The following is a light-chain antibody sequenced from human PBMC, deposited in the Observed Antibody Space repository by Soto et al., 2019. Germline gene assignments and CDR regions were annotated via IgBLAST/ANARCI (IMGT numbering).Light chain of an antibody. J-gene: IGLJ2*01. CDR1: SSDVGGYNY. CDR3: SSYAGSNNPVV. CDR2: DVS. Sequence: QSALTQPPSASGSPGQSVTISCTGTSSDVGGYNYVSWYQQHPGKAPKVMITDVSKRPSGVPDRFSGSKSGNTASLTVSGLQAEDEADYYCSSYAGSNNPVVFGGGTKLTVL. V-gene: IGLV2-8*01.